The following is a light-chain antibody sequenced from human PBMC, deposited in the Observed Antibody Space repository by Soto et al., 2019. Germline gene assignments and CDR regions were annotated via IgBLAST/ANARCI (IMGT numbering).Light chain of an antibody. CDR1: ESVNDY. J-gene: IGKJ3*01. CDR3: QQRFTWPPFT. V-gene: IGKV3-11*02. CDR2: DAS. Sequence: EVVLTQSPATLSLSPGERATLFCRANESVNDYLAWYQQRPGQAPRLLIFDASNRAPGIPARFSASGSRRDFTLTSSSLELEDFAVYYCQQRFTWPPFTFGPGTKVDF.